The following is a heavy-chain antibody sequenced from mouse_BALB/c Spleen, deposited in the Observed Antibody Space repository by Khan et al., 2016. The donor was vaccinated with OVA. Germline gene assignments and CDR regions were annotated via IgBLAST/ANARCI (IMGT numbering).Heavy chain of an antibody. Sequence: EVKLVESGGGLVQPGGSRKLSCAASGFTFSSFGMHWVRQAPEKGLEWVAYISSGSSTIYYADTVKGRFTISRDNPKNTLFLQMTSLRSEDTAMYYWARYDGYYWYFDVWGAGTTVTVSS. D-gene: IGHD2-3*01. CDR1: GFTFSSFG. J-gene: IGHJ1*01. CDR2: ISSGSSTI. CDR3: ARYDGYYWYFDV. V-gene: IGHV5-17*02.